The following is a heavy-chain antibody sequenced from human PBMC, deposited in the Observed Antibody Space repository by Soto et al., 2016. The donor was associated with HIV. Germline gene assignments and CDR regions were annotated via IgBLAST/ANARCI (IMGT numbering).Heavy chain of an antibody. CDR1: GDSVKSHSYY. V-gene: IGHV4-61*01. Sequence: QVQLQESGPGLVKPSETLSLTCTVSGDSVKSHSYYWSWVRQPPGKGLEWIGYIDYSGTTYYNPSLKSRLTISIDTSKNQFSLKLTSVTAADTGVYYCARGREDYYDRSGYYNVWFDPWGQGTLVTSPQ. D-gene: IGHD3-22*01. CDR3: ARGREDYYDRSGYYNVWFDP. J-gene: IGHJ5*02. CDR2: IDYSGTT.